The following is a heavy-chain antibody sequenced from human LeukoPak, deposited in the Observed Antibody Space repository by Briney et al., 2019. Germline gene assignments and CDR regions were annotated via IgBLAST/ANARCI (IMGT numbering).Heavy chain of an antibody. CDR3: ARLKTKADTDAFDI. J-gene: IGHJ3*02. D-gene: IGHD6-19*01. CDR1: GYTFTSYG. Sequence: ASVKVSCKASGYTFTSYGISWVRQAPGQGLEWMGWISAYNGNTNYAQKLQGRVTMTTDTSTSTAYMELRSLRSDDTAVYYCARLKTKADTDAFDIWGQGTMVTVSS. CDR2: ISAYNGNT. V-gene: IGHV1-18*01.